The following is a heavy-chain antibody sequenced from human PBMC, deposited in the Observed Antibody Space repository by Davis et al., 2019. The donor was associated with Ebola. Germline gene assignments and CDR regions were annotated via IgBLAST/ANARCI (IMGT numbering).Heavy chain of an antibody. CDR1: GYTFISYA. D-gene: IGHD4-17*01. J-gene: IGHJ4*02. CDR2: INAGNGNT. Sequence: AASVKVSCKASGYTFISYAIHWVRQAPGQRLEWMGWINAGNGNTKYSQKFQGRVTITRDTSASTAYMELSSLRSEDTAVYYCASTHDYGDYDFDYWGQGTLVTVSS. CDR3: ASTHDYGDYDFDY. V-gene: IGHV1-3*01.